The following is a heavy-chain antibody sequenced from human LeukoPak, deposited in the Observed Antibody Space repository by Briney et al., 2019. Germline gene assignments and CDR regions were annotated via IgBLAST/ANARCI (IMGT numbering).Heavy chain of an antibody. D-gene: IGHD3-22*01. J-gene: IGHJ4*02. CDR1: GFTFSSYE. CDR2: ISSSGSTI. CDR3: AREPPPPYYYDCSGYPTDY. V-gene: IGHV3-48*03. Sequence: GGSLRLSCAASGFTFSSYEMNWVRQAPGKGLEWVSYISSSGSTIYYADSVKGRFTISRDNAKNSLYLQMNSLRAEDTAVYYCAREPPPPYYYDCSGYPTDYWGQGTLVTVSS.